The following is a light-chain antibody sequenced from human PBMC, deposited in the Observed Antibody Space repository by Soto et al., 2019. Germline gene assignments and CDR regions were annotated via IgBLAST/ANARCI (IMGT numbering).Light chain of an antibody. CDR2: EVS. Sequence: QSVLTQHASVSGSPGQSITISCTGAISDVGGYNYVSWYQQHPGKAPKLMIYEVSNRPSGVSNRFSGSKSGNTASLTISGLQAEDEADYYCSSYTSGSTFYVFGTGTKVTVL. CDR3: SSYTSGSTFYV. J-gene: IGLJ1*01. CDR1: ISDVGGYNY. V-gene: IGLV2-14*01.